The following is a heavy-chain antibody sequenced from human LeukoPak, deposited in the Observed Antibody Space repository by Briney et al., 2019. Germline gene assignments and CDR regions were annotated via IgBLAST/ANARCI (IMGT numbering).Heavy chain of an antibody. V-gene: IGHV1-8*03. CDR1: GYTFSSYD. D-gene: IGHD3-22*01. Sequence: ASVKVSCKAFGYTFSSYDINWVRQATGQGLEWMGWMNPNSGNTGYAQKFQGRVTITRNTSISTAYMELSSLRSEDTAVYYCARSGPSDYDDSSGPILYNWGQGTLVTVSS. CDR2: MNPNSGNT. J-gene: IGHJ4*02. CDR3: ARSGPSDYDDSSGPILYN.